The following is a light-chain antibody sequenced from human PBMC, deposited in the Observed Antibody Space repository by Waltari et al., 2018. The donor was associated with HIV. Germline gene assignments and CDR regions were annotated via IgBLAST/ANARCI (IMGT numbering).Light chain of an antibody. CDR3: AAWDDSHYV. V-gene: IGLV1-47*01. CDR2: RNN. CDR1: SSNIGSTY. Sequence: QSVLTQPPSASGTPGQRVTISCSGSSSNIGSTYVYWYKQLPGTAPKLLIYRNNQRPSGVPDRFSGSKSGTSASVAISVLRSEDEADYYCAAWDDSHYVFGTGTKVTGL. J-gene: IGLJ1*01.